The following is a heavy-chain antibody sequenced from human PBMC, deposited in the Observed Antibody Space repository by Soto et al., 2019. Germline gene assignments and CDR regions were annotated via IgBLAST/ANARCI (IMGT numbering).Heavy chain of an antibody. J-gene: IGHJ5*02. CDR3: AKGRYCSSTSCYTPDWFDP. D-gene: IGHD2-2*02. V-gene: IGHV3-23*01. Sequence: EVQLLESGGGLVQPGGSLRLSCAASGFTFSSYAMSWVRQAPGKGLEWVSAISGSGGSTYYADSVKGRFTISRDNSKNTLYLQMNSLRAEDTAVYYCAKGRYCSSTSCYTPDWFDPWGQGTLVTVSS. CDR1: GFTFSSYA. CDR2: ISGSGGST.